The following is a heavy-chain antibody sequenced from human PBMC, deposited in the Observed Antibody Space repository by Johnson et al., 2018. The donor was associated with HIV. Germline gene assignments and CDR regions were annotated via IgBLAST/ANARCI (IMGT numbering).Heavy chain of an antibody. J-gene: IGHJ3*02. V-gene: IGHV3-7*01. Sequence: VQLVESGGGLVQPVGSLRLSCVASGFTFSSYWMSWVRQAPGKGLEWVANIKQGGSEKYYADSVKGRFTISRDNAKNSLSLQMNSLRAEDTAGYYCARDYLVGPTGGYIWGQGTMVTVSS. CDR1: GFTFSSYW. CDR2: IKQGGSEK. D-gene: IGHD1-26*01. CDR3: ARDYLVGPTGGYI.